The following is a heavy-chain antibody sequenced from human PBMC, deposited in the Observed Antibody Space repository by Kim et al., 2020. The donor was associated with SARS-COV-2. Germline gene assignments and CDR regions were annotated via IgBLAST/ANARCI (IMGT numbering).Heavy chain of an antibody. J-gene: IGHJ6*03. CDR1: GGSINSYY. D-gene: IGHD5-12*01. CDR2: IYTSGST. V-gene: IGHV4-4*07. Sequence: SETLSLTCTVSGGSINSYYWNWIRQPAGKGLEWIGRIYTSGSTNYNPSLKSRFTMSVDTSKNQFSLRLSSVTAADTAVYYCARDAAPGYRDYYYYYMDV. CDR3: ARDAAPGYRDYYYYYMDV.